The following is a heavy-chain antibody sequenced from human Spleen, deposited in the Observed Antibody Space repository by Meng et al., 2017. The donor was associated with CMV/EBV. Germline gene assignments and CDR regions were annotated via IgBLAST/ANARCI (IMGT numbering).Heavy chain of an antibody. Sequence: GESLKISCAASGFTFSSYAMHWVRQAPGKGLEWVAAISVDGRKEYYADSVKGRFTIIRDNPKNTLFLQMSSLSVEDAAVYYCARSIIVLPAALFDYWGQGTLVTVSS. CDR1: GFTFSSYA. V-gene: IGHV3-30*04. CDR3: ARSIIVLPAALFDY. CDR2: ISVDGRKE. J-gene: IGHJ4*02. D-gene: IGHD2-2*01.